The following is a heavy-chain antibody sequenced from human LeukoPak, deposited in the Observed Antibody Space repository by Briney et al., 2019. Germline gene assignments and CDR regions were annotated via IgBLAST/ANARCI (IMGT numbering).Heavy chain of an antibody. CDR2: ISSSGSTI. V-gene: IGHV3-48*04. CDR3: ARDSITQSWEARYFDY. J-gene: IGHJ4*02. CDR1: GFTFSSFG. Sequence: SGGSLRLSCAASGFTFSSFGMSWVRQAPGKGLEWVSYISSSGSTIYYADSVKGRFTISRDNAKNSLYLQMNSLRAEDTAVYYCARDSITQSWEARYFDYWGQGTLVTVSS. D-gene: IGHD1-26*01.